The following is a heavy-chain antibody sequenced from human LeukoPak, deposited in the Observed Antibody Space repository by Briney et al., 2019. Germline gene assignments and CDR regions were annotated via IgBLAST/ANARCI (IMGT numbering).Heavy chain of an antibody. CDR2: IWYDGSNK. Sequence: GGSPRLSCAASGFTFSSYGMHWVRQAPGKGLEWVAVIWYDGSNKFYVDSVKGRFTISRDNSKNTLYLQMNSLRAEDTAVYYCAKDTRALLRLGYFDCWGQGTLVTVSS. J-gene: IGHJ4*02. D-gene: IGHD1-26*01. CDR1: GFTFSSYG. V-gene: IGHV3-33*06. CDR3: AKDTRALLRLGYFDC.